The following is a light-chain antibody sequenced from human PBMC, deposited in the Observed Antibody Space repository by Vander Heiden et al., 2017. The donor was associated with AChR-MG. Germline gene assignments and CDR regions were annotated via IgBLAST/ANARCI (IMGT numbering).Light chain of an antibody. CDR1: GGSIASNY. Sequence: NFVLTPPHSVSESPGKTVTISCTRSGGSIASNYGQWYQQRPGSAPTTVIFEDNHRPSGVPDRFSGSIDSSSNSASLIISGLKTEDEADYYCQSYDDTNHGVFGGGTKLTVL. CDR3: QSYDDTNHGV. J-gene: IGLJ2*01. V-gene: IGLV6-57*03. CDR2: EDN.